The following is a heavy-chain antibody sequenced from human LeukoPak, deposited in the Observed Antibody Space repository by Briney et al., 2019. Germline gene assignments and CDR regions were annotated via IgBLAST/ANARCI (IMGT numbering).Heavy chain of an antibody. CDR3: ARGIYDILTGYYYFDY. V-gene: IGHV4-4*07. J-gene: IGHJ4*02. CDR2: IYPTDIT. CDR1: GGSISNSY. D-gene: IGHD3-9*01. Sequence: SETLSLTCTVSGGSISNSYWSWIRQPAGKGLEWIGRIYPTDITTYNPSLKSRVTISVDTSKNQFSLKLSSVTAADTAVYYCARGIYDILTGYYYFDYWGQGTLVTVSS.